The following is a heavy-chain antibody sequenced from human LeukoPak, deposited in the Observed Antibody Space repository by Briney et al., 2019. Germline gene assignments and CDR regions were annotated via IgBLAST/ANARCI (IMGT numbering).Heavy chain of an antibody. J-gene: IGHJ4*02. Sequence: SETLSLTCAVYGGSFSGYYWSWIRQHPGKGLEWIGYIYYSGSTYYNPSLKSRVTISVDTSKNQFSLKLSSVTAADTAVYYCASYYGSDTFDYWGQGTLVTVSS. CDR3: ASYYGSDTFDY. CDR1: GGSFSGYY. D-gene: IGHD3-10*01. CDR2: IYYSGST. V-gene: IGHV4-31*11.